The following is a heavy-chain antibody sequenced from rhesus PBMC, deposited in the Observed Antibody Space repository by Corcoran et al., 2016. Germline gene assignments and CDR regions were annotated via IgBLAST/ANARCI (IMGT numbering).Heavy chain of an antibody. Sequence: QMQLQESGQGLVTPSETLSLTCGVSVGPISIPYWIWSRQAQGKGLAWSGYISGSGTTKHNPSIMTRVTLSVDMSKHQLSLKLRSGTAADTAVYYCARNLGNYLDLWGQGVLVTVSS. D-gene: IGHD1-38*01. CDR3: ARNLGNYLDL. V-gene: IGHV4S11*01. CDR2: ISGSGTT. J-gene: IGHJ4*01. CDR1: VGPISIPY.